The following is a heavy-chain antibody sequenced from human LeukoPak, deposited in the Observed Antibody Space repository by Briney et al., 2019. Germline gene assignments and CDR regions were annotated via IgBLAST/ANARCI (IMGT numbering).Heavy chain of an antibody. D-gene: IGHD1-1*01. J-gene: IGHJ5*02. V-gene: IGHV4-59*01. CDR2: IYYSGST. CDR3: ARASPRTTGTLFDP. Sequence: SETLSLTCTVSGGSISSYYWSWIRQPPGKGLEWIGYIYYSGSTNYNPSLKSRVTISVDTSKNQFSLKLSSVTAADTAVYYCARASPRTTGTLFDPWGQGTLVTVPS. CDR1: GGSISSYY.